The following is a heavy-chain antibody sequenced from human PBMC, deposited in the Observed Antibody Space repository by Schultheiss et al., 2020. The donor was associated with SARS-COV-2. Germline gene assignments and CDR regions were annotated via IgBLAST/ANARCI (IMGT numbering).Heavy chain of an antibody. CDR3: ARDRPYYDSSGRNPIDY. CDR2: IYYSGST. J-gene: IGHJ4*02. Sequence: SETLSLTCTVSGGSISSYYWSWIRQPPGKGLEWIGYIYYSGSTNYNPSLKSRVTISVDTSKNQFSLKLSSVTAADTAVYYCARDRPYYDSSGRNPIDYWGQGTLVTVSS. V-gene: IGHV4-59*12. D-gene: IGHD3-22*01. CDR1: GGSISSYY.